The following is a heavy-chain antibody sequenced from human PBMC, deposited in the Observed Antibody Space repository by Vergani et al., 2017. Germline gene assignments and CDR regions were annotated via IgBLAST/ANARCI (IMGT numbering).Heavy chain of an antibody. D-gene: IGHD3-3*01. J-gene: IGHJ6*02. Sequence: QVQLVQSGAEVKKPGSSVKVSCKASGGTFSSYAISWVRQAPGQGLEWRGRIIPIFGTANYAQKFQGRVTITAYESTSPAYMELSIRRSEDKAVDYCARERGRVFLEGLGEYYYYGMDVWGQG. CDR2: IIPIFGTA. CDR3: ARERGRVFLEGLGEYYYYGMDV. CDR1: GGTFSSYA. V-gene: IGHV1-69*18.